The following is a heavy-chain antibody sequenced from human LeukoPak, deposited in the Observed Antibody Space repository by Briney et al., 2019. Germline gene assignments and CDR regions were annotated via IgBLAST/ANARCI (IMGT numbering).Heavy chain of an antibody. D-gene: IGHD3-22*01. Sequence: ASVKVSCKASGYTFTDYYMHWVRQAPGQGLEWMGWINPNSGGTNYAQKFQGRVTMTRDTSISTAYMGLSRLRSDDTAVYYCARASYYYDSSGYPGYYFDYWGQGTLVTVSS. CDR3: ARASYYYDSSGYPGYYFDY. V-gene: IGHV1-2*02. CDR2: INPNSGGT. J-gene: IGHJ4*02. CDR1: GYTFTDYY.